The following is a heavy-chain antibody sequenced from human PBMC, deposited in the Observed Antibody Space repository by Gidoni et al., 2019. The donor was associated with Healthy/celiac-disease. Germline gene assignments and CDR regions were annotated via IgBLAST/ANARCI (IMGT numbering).Heavy chain of an antibody. CDR2: ICSSGSTI. J-gene: IGHJ4*02. V-gene: IGHV3-48*03. D-gene: IGHD6-19*01. CDR3: ATSERLVPG. Sequence: EVQLVECGGGLVQPGGSLRLYWAASGFTFSSYEMNWVRRAPGKGLEWVSYICSSGSTIYYADSVKGRFTISRDNAKNSLYLQMNSLGAEDTAVYYCATSERLVPGWGQGTLVTVSS. CDR1: GFTFSSYE.